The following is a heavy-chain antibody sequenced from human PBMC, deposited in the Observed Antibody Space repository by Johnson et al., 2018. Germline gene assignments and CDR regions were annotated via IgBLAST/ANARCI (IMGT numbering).Heavy chain of an antibody. D-gene: IGHD1-26*01. CDR3: ARDSSGSYRYFDAFDI. CDR2: ISYDGSNE. Sequence: VQLVESGGGVVQXGRSXRLXCAASGFSFSSYAMHWVRQAPGKGLEWVTLISYDGSNERYADSVKGRFTIPRDNSKNTLTLQMNRLRAEDTAVYYWARDSSGSYRYFDAFDIWGQVTMVTVSS. J-gene: IGHJ3*02. CDR1: GFSFSSYA. V-gene: IGHV3-30*04.